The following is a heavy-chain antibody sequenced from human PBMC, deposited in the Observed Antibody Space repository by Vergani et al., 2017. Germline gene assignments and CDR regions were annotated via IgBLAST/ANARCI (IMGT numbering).Heavy chain of an antibody. CDR1: GFTFDDYG. D-gene: IGHD3-22*01. V-gene: IGHV3-20*01. CDR3: ARDLLDSSGYVHWFDP. CDR2: INWNGGST. Sequence: VQLVESAGGVVQPGGSLRLSCAASGFTFDDYGMSWVRQAPGKGLEWVSGINWNGGSTGYADSVKGRFTISRDNAKNSLYLQMNSLRAEDTALYHCARDLLDSSGYVHWFDPWGQGTLVTVSS. J-gene: IGHJ5*02.